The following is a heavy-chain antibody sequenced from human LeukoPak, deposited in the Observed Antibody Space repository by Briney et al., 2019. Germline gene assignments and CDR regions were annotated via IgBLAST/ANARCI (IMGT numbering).Heavy chain of an antibody. CDR2: IKQDGSER. CDR3: ARVSYDYTDY. J-gene: IGHJ4*02. D-gene: IGHD5-12*01. V-gene: IGHV3-7*04. CDR1: GFTFGSYW. Sequence: GGSLRLSCAATGFTFGSYWMTWVRQAPGKGLEWVANIKQDGSERYYVDSVTGRFTISRDNAKNSLYLQMNNLRADDTAVYFCARVSYDYTDYWGQGTLVTVSS.